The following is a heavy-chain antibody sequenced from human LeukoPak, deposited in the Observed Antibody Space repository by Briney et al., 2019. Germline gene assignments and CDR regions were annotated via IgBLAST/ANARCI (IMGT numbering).Heavy chain of an antibody. J-gene: IGHJ4*02. D-gene: IGHD1-26*01. CDR2: TYYSGST. CDR1: GGSISSYY. Sequence: SETLSLTCTVSGGSISSYYRSWIRQPPGKGLEWIGYTYYSGSTNYNPSLKSRVTISVDTSKNQFSLKLSSVTAADTAVYYCARLGVGARDYFDYWGQGALVTVSS. V-gene: IGHV4-59*08. CDR3: ARLGVGARDYFDY.